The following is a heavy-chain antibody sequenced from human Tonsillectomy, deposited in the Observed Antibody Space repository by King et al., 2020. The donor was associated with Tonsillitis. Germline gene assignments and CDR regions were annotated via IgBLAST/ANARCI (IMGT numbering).Heavy chain of an antibody. D-gene: IGHD6-19*01. J-gene: IGHJ4*02. V-gene: IGHV3-66*01. CDR3: ARVKRDSSGWYHFDY. CDR2: IYSGSKT. CDR1: GFTVSSNY. Sequence: VQLVESGGGLVQPGGSLRVSCAVSGFTVSSNYMSWVRQAPGKGLEWVSVIYSGSKTDYADSVKGRFTISRDNSKNTLDLQTNSLRAEDTAVYYCARVKRDSSGWYHFDYWGQGTLVTVSS.